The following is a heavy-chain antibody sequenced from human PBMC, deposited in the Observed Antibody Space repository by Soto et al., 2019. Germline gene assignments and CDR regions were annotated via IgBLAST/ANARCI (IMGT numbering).Heavy chain of an antibody. CDR3: AREGAAAGNPYFDY. Sequence: QVQLQESGPGLVKPSETLSLTCTVSGGSISSYYWSWIRQPPGKGLEWIGYIYYSGSTNYNPSLKSRVIISVDTSKNQFSLKLSSVTAADTAVYYCAREGAAAGNPYFDYWGQGTLVTVSS. J-gene: IGHJ4*02. CDR1: GGSISSYY. CDR2: IYYSGST. V-gene: IGHV4-59*01. D-gene: IGHD6-13*01.